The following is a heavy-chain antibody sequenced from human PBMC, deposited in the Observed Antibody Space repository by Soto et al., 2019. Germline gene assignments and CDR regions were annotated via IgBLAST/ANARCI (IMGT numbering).Heavy chain of an antibody. CDR1: GYIFSGYY. J-gene: IGHJ5*02. V-gene: IGHV1-2*02. CDR3: ARDGVVLDFWNPIWFDP. D-gene: IGHD3-3*01. Sequence: VFLVQSGAEVKRPGASVKVSCKASGYIFSGYYMHWVRQAPGQGLEWMGWINPNSGGTNYAQRFQGRVTMTRETSINTVYMELSRLASDDTAVYYCARDGVVLDFWNPIWFDPWGQGTLVNVSS. CDR2: INPNSGGT.